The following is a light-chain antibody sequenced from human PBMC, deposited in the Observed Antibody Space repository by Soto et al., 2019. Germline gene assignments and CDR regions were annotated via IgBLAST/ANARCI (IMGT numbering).Light chain of an antibody. CDR2: EVT. CDR3: SSFAGINNFLI. V-gene: IGLV2-8*01. J-gene: IGLJ2*01. CDR1: SSDVGGYNY. Sequence: QSALTQPPSASGSPGQSVTISCTGTSSDVGGYNYVSWYQQYPGKAPKLMIYEVTKRPSGVPDRFSGSKSGNTASLTVSGLQAEDEADYYCSSFAGINNFLIFGGGTKLTVL.